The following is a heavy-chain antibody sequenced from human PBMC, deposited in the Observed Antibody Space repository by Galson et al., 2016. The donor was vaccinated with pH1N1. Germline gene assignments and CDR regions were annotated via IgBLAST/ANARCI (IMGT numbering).Heavy chain of an antibody. V-gene: IGHV4-59*01. J-gene: IGHJ6*02. Sequence: LTCTVSGGSFSNYYWSWIRQPPGKGLEWIGNLYYRGSGNYNPSLGSRVTISVDTSKNQFSLELTSVTAADTAVYYCARGPLLRGFSYHSGMDVWGQGTTVTVSS. D-gene: IGHD3-10*01. CDR3: ARGPLLRGFSYHSGMDV. CDR1: GGSFSNYY. CDR2: LYYRGSG.